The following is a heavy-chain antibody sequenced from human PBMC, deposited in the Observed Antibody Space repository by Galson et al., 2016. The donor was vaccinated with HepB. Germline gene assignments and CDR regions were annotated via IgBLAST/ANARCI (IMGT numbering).Heavy chain of an antibody. V-gene: IGHV1-2*04. D-gene: IGHD1-26*01. J-gene: IGHJ4*02. Sequence: SVKVSCKASGYTFTGYYMHWVRQAPGQGLEWMGWINPNSGGTNYAQKFQGWVTMTRDTSISTAYMELSRLRSDDTAVYYCARFSTGELSGFDYWGQGTLVTVSS. CDR3: ARFSTGELSGFDY. CDR1: GYTFTGYY. CDR2: INPNSGGT.